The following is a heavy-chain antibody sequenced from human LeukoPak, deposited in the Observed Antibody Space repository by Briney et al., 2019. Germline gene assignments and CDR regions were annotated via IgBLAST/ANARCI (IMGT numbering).Heavy chain of an antibody. CDR3: ARDGWTGIAVAGTSGWFDP. CDR2: INHSGST. CDR1: GGSFSGYY. Sequence: SETLSLTCAVYGGSFSGYYWSWIRQPPGKGLEWIGEINHSGSTNYNPSLKSRVTISVDTSKNQFSLKLSSVTAADTAVYYCARDGWTGIAVAGTSGWFDPWGQGTLVTVSS. J-gene: IGHJ5*02. V-gene: IGHV4-34*01. D-gene: IGHD6-19*01.